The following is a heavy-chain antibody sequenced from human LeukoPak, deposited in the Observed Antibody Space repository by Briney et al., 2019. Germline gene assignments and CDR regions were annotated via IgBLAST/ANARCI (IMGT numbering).Heavy chain of an antibody. CDR1: GDSVSDNFAA. V-gene: IGHV6-1*01. Sequence: SQTLSLTCAISGDSVSDNFAAWDWIRQSPSRGLEWLGRTFYRSDWYKDYAVSLKSRITINADTSKNQFSLQLNSVTPEDTAVYYCARQYSNSSGAFDIWGQGTMATASS. D-gene: IGHD6-6*01. CDR2: TFYRSDWYK. J-gene: IGHJ3*02. CDR3: ARQYSNSSGAFDI.